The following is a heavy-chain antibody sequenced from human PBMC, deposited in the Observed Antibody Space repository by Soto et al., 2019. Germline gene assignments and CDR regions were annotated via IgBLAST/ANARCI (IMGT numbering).Heavy chain of an antibody. CDR3: AIQHPQESSAWYN. CDR1: GYSFTNYW. CDR2: IYPGDSDT. Sequence: PGESLKISCKASGYSFTNYWIGWVRQMPGKGLEWMGTIYPGDSDTRYSPSFQGQVTFSVDKSINTAYLHWTSLKASDTAIYYCAIQHPQESSAWYNWGQGTLVTVSS. V-gene: IGHV5-51*01. J-gene: IGHJ4*02. D-gene: IGHD6-19*01.